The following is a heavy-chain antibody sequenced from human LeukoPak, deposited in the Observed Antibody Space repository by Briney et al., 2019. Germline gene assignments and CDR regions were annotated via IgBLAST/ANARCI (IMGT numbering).Heavy chain of an antibody. V-gene: IGHV3-7*01. CDR2: IKEDGSQK. CDR3: AKESGVYSGNTRYWYFDL. D-gene: IGHD4-23*01. J-gene: IGHJ2*01. Sequence: GGSLRLSCAASGFTFSSYWMSWVRQAPGKGPEWVANIKEDGSQKYYVDSVKGRFTISRDNAKNSLYLQMNSLRAEDTAVYFCAKESGVYSGNTRYWYFDLWGRGTPVTVSS. CDR1: GFTFSSYW.